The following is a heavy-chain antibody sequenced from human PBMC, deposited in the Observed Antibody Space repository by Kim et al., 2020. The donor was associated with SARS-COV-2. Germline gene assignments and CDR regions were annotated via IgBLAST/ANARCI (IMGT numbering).Heavy chain of an antibody. J-gene: IGHJ3*02. CDR3: ARIITMIVDTPDAFDI. V-gene: IGHV1-2*02. Sequence: KFQGRVTMTRDTSISTAYMELSRLRSDDTAVYYCARIITMIVDTPDAFDIWGQGTMVTVSS. D-gene: IGHD3-22*01.